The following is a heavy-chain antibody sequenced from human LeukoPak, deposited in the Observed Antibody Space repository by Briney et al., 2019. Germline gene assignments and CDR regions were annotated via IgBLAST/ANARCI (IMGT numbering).Heavy chain of an antibody. D-gene: IGHD7-27*01. J-gene: IGHJ6*04. CDR2: IYYSGST. V-gene: IGHV4-59*01. CDR3: ARLTANWGSRYHYYGMDV. Sequence: SETLSLTCTVSGGSISSYYWSWIRQPPGKGLEWIGYIYYSGSTNYNPSLKSRVTISVDTSKNQFSLKLSSVTAADTAVYYCARLTANWGSRYHYYGMDVWGKGTTVTVSS. CDR1: GGSISSYY.